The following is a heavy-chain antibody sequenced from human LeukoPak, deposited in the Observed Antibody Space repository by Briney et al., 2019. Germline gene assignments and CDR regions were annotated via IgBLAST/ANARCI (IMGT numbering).Heavy chain of an antibody. J-gene: IGHJ4*02. CDR3: AKNLPGRPLDY. V-gene: IGHV3-23*01. CDR1: GFTFNNFA. CDR2: VGTDGDT. Sequence: PGGSLRLSCAASGFTFNNFAMGWVRQAPGKGLEWVSTVGTDGDTYYADSVKGQFTISRDNSKSTVYLQMNSLRADDTALYYCAKNLPGRPLDYRGQGTLVTVSS. D-gene: IGHD1-14*01.